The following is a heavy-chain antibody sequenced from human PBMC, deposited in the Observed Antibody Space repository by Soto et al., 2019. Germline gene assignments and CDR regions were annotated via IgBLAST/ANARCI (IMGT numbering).Heavy chain of an antibody. V-gene: IGHV3-33*01. D-gene: IGHD4-4*01. Sequence: PGGSLRLSCAASGFTFSSYGMHWVRQAPGKGPEWVAVIWYDGSNKYYADSVKGRFTISRDNSKNTLYLQMNSLRAEDTAVYYCARDPRRTVTTFPIFYYYMDVWGKGTTVTVSS. J-gene: IGHJ6*03. CDR1: GFTFSSYG. CDR2: IWYDGSNK. CDR3: ARDPRRTVTTFPIFYYYMDV.